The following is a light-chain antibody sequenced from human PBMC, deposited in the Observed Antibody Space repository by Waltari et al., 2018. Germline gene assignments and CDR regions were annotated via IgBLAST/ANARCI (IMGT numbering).Light chain of an antibody. Sequence: EIVMTQSPATLSVSPGERATLSCRARQSVGSDLAWYQQKPGRAPNLLIHGASTRVTGIPARFSGSGSETEFTLTISSLQSEDFAVYYCQQYNKWPPYTFGQGTKLEIK. J-gene: IGKJ2*01. V-gene: IGKV3-15*01. CDR3: QQYNKWPPYT. CDR2: GAS. CDR1: QSVGSD.